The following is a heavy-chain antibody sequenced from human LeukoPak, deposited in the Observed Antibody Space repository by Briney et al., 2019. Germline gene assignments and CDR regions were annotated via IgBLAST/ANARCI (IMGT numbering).Heavy chain of an antibody. V-gene: IGHV4-61*02. CDR3: ARVTRPGNGILDY. CDR2: IYTSGST. D-gene: IGHD6-6*01. CDR1: GGSISSGSYY. Sequence: SETLSLPCTVSGGSISSGSYYWSWIRQPAGKGLEWFGRIYTSGSTNYNPSLKSRVTISVEAPKNPFSLQLSSATDDHPALYYWARVTRPGNGILDYCGQGTLVTVSS. J-gene: IGHJ4*02.